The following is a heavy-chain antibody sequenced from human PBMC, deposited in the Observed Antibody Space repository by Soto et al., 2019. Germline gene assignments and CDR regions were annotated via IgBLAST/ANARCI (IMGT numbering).Heavy chain of an antibody. V-gene: IGHV3-9*01. D-gene: IGHD5-12*01. CDR3: AKAIVATARGVYFDY. CDR2: ISWNSGSI. CDR1: GVTLDDYA. Sequence: PGGTLRLSGSASGVTLDDYAMHWVRQAPGKSLEWVSGISWNSGSIGYADSVKGRFTISRDNAKNSLYLQMNSLRAEDTALYYCAKAIVATARGVYFDYWGQGTLVTVPS. J-gene: IGHJ4*02.